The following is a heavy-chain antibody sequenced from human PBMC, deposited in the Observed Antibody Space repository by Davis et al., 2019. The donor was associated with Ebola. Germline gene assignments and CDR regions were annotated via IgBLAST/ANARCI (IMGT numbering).Heavy chain of an antibody. D-gene: IGHD4-11*01. CDR2: IWYDGSNK. CDR3: ARVGATTEDV. J-gene: IGHJ6*02. V-gene: IGHV3-33*01. Sequence: GESLKISCAASGFTFSSYGMHWVRQAPGKGLEWVAVIWYDGSNKYYADSVKGRFTISRDNAKNSLYLQMNSLRADDTAVYYCARVGATTEDVWGQGTTVTVSS. CDR1: GFTFSSYG.